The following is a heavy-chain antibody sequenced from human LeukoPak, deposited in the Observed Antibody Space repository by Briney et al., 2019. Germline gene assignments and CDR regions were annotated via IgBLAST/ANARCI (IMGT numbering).Heavy chain of an antibody. D-gene: IGHD6-6*01. V-gene: IGHV4-4*08. CDR1: GGSISSYY. CDR2: IYTSGST. Sequence: SETLSLTCTVSGGSISSYYWNWIRQPPGKGLEWIGYIYTSGSTKYNPSLKSRVTISIDTSKNQFSLKLSSVTAADTAVYYCAREGQLVFDYWGQRNLVTVSS. CDR3: AREGQLVFDY. J-gene: IGHJ4*02.